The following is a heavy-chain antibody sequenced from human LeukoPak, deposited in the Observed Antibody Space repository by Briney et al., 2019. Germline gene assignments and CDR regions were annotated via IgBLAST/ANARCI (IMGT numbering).Heavy chain of an antibody. CDR2: ISGSGGST. CDR1: GFTFSSYA. CDR3: AKVSEEGAYSSGWYVEGYYFDY. Sequence: GRSLRLSCAASGFTFSSYAMSWVRQAPGKGLEWVSAISGSGGSTYYADSVKGRFTISRDNSKNTLYLQMNSLRAEDTAVYYCAKVSEEGAYSSGWYVEGYYFDYWGQGTLVTVSS. J-gene: IGHJ4*02. D-gene: IGHD6-19*01. V-gene: IGHV3-23*01.